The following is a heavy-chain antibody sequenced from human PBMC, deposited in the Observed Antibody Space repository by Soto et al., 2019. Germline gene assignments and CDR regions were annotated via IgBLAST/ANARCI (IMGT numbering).Heavy chain of an antibody. Sequence: SETLSLTCTVSGASINSGGYYWSWIRQLPGKGLEWIGYIYFSGSTYYNPSLESRVTISLDTSQNQFSLNLNSVTAADTAVYYCARVLAVAGSEGHNWFDPWGRGTLVTVSS. V-gene: IGHV4-31*03. CDR1: GASINSGGYY. CDR3: ARVLAVAGSEGHNWFDP. CDR2: IYFSGST. D-gene: IGHD6-19*01. J-gene: IGHJ5*02.